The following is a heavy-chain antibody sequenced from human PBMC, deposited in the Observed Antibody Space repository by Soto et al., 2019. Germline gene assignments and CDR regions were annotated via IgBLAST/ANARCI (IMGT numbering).Heavy chain of an antibody. V-gene: IGHV4-30-4*01. D-gene: IGHD3-3*01. CDR3: PRLPFLSGYSCGRGHYYGMGV. J-gene: IGHJ6*02. CDR1: LGSISSGDYY. CDR2: IYYSGST. Sequence: LLLTGTVSLGSISSGDYYWSWVRQPPGKGLEWSGYIYYSGSTYYNPSLKSRVTISVDTSKNQFSLKLSSVTAAATAVYYCPRLPFLSGYSCGRGHYYGMGVWGQGTTGTVPS.